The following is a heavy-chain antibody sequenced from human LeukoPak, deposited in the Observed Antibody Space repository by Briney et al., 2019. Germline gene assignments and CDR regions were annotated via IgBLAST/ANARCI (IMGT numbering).Heavy chain of an antibody. J-gene: IGHJ4*02. D-gene: IGHD6-19*01. V-gene: IGHV3-33*01. Sequence: GGALRLSCAASGFTFSTYAMHWVRQAPGKGLEWVAMIWYNGKNKHYAYSVKGRFTISRDNSKNTLDLQMNSLRADDTAVYYCVRDPSNSGWAFDYWGQGTLVTVSS. CDR2: IWYNGKNK. CDR1: GFTFSTYA. CDR3: VRDPSNSGWAFDY.